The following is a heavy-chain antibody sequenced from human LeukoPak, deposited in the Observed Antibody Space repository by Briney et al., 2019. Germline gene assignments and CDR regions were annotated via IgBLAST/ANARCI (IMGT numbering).Heavy chain of an antibody. CDR2: INPNSGGT. CDR1: GYTFTSYY. Sequence: ASVKVSCKASGYTFTSYYMHWVRQAPGQGLEWMGWINPNSGGTNYAQKFQGRVTMTRDTSISTAYMELSRLRSDDTAVYYCAREGYYYDSSGYYRPDYWGQGTLVTVSS. CDR3: AREGYYYDSSGYYRPDY. V-gene: IGHV1-2*02. J-gene: IGHJ4*02. D-gene: IGHD3-22*01.